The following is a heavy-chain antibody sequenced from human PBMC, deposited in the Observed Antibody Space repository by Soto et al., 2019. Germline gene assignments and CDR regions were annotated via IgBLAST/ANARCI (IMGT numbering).Heavy chain of an antibody. CDR2: DYDSGST. CDR3: ARRYGGNLDY. D-gene: IGHD1-1*01. V-gene: IGHV4-59*08. J-gene: IGHJ4*02. CDR1: GGSISSYY. Sequence: QVQLQESGPGLVKPSETLSLTCTVSGGSISSYYWSWIRQPPGKGLEWIGYDYDSGSTNYNPSLKSRVTISVDTSKNQYSLKLSSATAADTAVYYCARRYGGNLDYWGQGTLFTVSS.